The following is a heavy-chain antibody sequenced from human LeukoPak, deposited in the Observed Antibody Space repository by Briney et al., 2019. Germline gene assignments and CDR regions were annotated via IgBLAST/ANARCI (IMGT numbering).Heavy chain of an antibody. V-gene: IGHV3-30*03. J-gene: IGHJ4*02. CDR3: ARGHLHFDY. CDR2: ISYDGSNK. Sequence: GGSLRLSCAASGFTFSNYWMTWVRQAPGKGLEWVAVISYDGSNKYYADSVKGRFTISRDNSKNTLYLQMNSLRAEDTAVYYCARGHLHFDYWGQGTLVTVSS. CDR1: GFTFSNYW.